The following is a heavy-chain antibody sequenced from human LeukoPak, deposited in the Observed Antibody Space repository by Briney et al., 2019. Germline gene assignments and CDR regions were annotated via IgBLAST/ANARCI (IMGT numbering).Heavy chain of an antibody. Sequence: ASVKVSCKASGYTFTGYYMHWVRQAPGQGLEWMGWINPNSGGTNYAQKFQGRVTMTRDTSISTAYMELSRLRSDDTAVYYCARDQRYYYGSGSYYRWGQGTLVTVSS. J-gene: IGHJ4*02. V-gene: IGHV1-2*02. CDR2: INPNSGGT. CDR3: ARDQRYYYGSGSYYR. CDR1: GYTFTGYY. D-gene: IGHD3-10*01.